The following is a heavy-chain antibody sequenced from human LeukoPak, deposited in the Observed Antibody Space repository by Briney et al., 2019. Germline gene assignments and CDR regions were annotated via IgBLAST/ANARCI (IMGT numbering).Heavy chain of an antibody. CDR1: GYTFTNYW. CDR2: IYPDDSDS. D-gene: IGHD6-13*01. CDR3: VRGGRQPAYYYYYMDV. V-gene: IGHV5-51*01. J-gene: IGHJ6*03. Sequence: GESLKISCKASGYTFTNYWIGWVRQMPGKGLEWMGFIYPDDSDSRYSPSFQGQVTISVDKSISTTYLQWSSLKASDTAMYYCVRGGRQPAYYYYYMDVWGKGTTVTVSS.